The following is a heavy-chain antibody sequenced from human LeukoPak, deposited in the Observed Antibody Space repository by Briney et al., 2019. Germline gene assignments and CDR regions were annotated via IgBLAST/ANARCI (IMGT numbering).Heavy chain of an antibody. V-gene: IGHV4-4*07. J-gene: IGHJ4*02. Sequence: SETLSLTCNVSGVSISSYYWSWIRQPAGKGLEWIGRIHTSGSTNYNPSLKSRVTMSVDTSKNQFSLKLSSVTAADTAVYYCARDQYYYDSSGYLTFDCWGQGTLVTVSS. CDR1: GVSISSYY. D-gene: IGHD3-22*01. CDR3: ARDQYYYDSSGYLTFDC. CDR2: IHTSGST.